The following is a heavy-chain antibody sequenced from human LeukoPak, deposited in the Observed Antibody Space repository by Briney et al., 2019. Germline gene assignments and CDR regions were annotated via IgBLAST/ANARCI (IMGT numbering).Heavy chain of an antibody. V-gene: IGHV3-21*01. CDR2: ISSSSSYI. CDR3: ARVGNGDYEDY. D-gene: IGHD4-17*01. J-gene: IGHJ4*02. Sequence: GGSLRLSCAASGFTFSSYSMNWFRQAPGKGLEWVSSISSSSSYIYYADSVKGRFTISRDNAKNSLYLQMNSLRAEDTAVYYCARVGNGDYEDYWGQGTLVTVSS. CDR1: GFTFSSYS.